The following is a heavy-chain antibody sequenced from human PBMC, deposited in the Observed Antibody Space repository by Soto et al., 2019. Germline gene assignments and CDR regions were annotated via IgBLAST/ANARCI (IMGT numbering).Heavy chain of an antibody. J-gene: IGHJ3*02. Sequence: ASVKVSCKASGYNFTSYGISWVRQAPGQGLEWMGWISPHNDRTKYARRFQDRVTMTTETPTSTVYMELGSLRSDDTAVYYCARDLYYSSGRYFDHDAFDIWGQGTVVTVSS. D-gene: IGHD6-19*01. CDR1: GYNFTSYG. CDR3: ARDLYYSSGRYFDHDAFDI. V-gene: IGHV1-18*01. CDR2: ISPHNDRT.